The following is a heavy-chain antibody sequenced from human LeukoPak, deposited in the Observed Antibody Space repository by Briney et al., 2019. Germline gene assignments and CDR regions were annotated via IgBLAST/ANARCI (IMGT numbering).Heavy chain of an antibody. V-gene: IGHV4-30-4*01. CDR1: GGSISSGDYY. CDR3: ARARIGWFDP. D-gene: IGHD2-15*01. J-gene: IGHJ5*02. Sequence: SETLSLTCTVSGGSISSGDYYWRWIRQPPGKGLEWIGYIYYSGSTYYNPSLKSRVTISVDTSKNQFSLKLSSVTAADTAVYYCARARIGWFDPWGQGTLVTVSS. CDR2: IYYSGST.